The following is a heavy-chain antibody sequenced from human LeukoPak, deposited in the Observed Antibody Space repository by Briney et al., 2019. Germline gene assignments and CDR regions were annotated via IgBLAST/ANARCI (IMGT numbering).Heavy chain of an antibody. J-gene: IGHJ6*02. CDR2: INTNTGNP. D-gene: IGHD4-17*01. V-gene: IGHV7-4-1*02. CDR1: GYTFTSYA. CDR3: ARVYPAGLLRGHYGGYGMDV. Sequence: GASVKVSCKASGYTFTSYAMNWVRQAPGQGLEWMGWINTNTGNPTYAQGFTGRFVFSLDTSVSTAYLQISSLKAEDTAVYYCARVYPAGLLRGHYGGYGMDVWGQGTTVTVSS.